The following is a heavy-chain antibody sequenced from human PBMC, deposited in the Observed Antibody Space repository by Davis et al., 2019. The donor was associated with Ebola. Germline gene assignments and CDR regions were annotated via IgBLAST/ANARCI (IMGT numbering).Heavy chain of an antibody. CDR1: GFTFSSYN. Sequence: SLKISCAASGFTFSSYNMNWVRQAPGKGLEWVSGISWNSGSIGYADSVKGRFTISRDNAKNSLYLQMNSLRAEDTAVYYCARQGIAVAFDYWGQGTLVTVSS. CDR2: ISWNSGSI. J-gene: IGHJ4*02. V-gene: IGHV3-9*01. D-gene: IGHD6-19*01. CDR3: ARQGIAVAFDY.